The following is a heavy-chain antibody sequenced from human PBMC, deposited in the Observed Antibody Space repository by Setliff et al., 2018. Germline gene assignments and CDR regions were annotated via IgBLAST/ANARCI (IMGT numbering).Heavy chain of an antibody. D-gene: IGHD3-22*01. CDR1: GYTFTGYY. Sequence: ASVKVSCKASGYTFTGYYMHWVRQAPGQGLEWMGRINPNSGGTNYAQKFQGRVTMTRDTSISTAYMELSRLRSDDTAVYYCARVAPHYYDSSGTNWFDPWGQGTLVTVSS. J-gene: IGHJ5*02. CDR3: ARVAPHYYDSSGTNWFDP. CDR2: INPNSGGT. V-gene: IGHV1-2*06.